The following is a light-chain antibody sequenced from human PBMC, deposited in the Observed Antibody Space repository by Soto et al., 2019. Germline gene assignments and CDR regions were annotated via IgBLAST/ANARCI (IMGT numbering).Light chain of an antibody. CDR2: DTS. CDR1: TGVVTSGHW. CDR3: SLTYTSGRV. V-gene: IGLV7-46*01. J-gene: IGLJ2*01. Sequence: QAVVTQEPSLTVSPGGTVTVTCGSSTGVVTSGHWPYWFQQKPGQAPRTLIYDTSNKHSWTPARFSGSLLGGKAALTLSSAQPEDEAEYYCSLTYTSGRVFGGGTKLTVL.